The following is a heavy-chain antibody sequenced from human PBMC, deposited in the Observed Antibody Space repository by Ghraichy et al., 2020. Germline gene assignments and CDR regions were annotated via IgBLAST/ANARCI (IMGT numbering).Heavy chain of an antibody. CDR3: ARSIAAAGTGSWFDP. J-gene: IGHJ5*02. Sequence: SETLSLTCAVYGGSFSGYYWSWIRQPPGKGLEWIGEINHSGSTNYNPSLKSRVTISVDTSKNQFSLKLSSVTAADTAVYYCARSIAAAGTGSWFDPWGQGTLVTVSS. CDR2: INHSGST. V-gene: IGHV4-34*01. D-gene: IGHD6-13*01. CDR1: GGSFSGYY.